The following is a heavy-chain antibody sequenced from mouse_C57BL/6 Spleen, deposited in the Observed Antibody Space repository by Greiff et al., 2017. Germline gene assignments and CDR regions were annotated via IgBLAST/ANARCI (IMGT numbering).Heavy chain of an antibody. D-gene: IGHD1-1*01. Sequence: EVQLQESGGGLVKPGGSLKLSCAASGFTFSDYGMHWVRQAPEKGLEWVAYISSGSSTIYYADTVKGRFTISRDNAKNTLFLQMTSLRSEDTAMYYCANGNPYYYAMDYWGQGTSVTVSS. CDR1: GFTFSDYG. J-gene: IGHJ4*01. V-gene: IGHV5-17*01. CDR2: ISSGSSTI. CDR3: ANGNPYYYAMDY.